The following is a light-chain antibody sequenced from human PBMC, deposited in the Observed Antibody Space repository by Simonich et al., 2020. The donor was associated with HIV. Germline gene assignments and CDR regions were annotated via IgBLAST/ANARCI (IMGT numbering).Light chain of an antibody. CDR2: WAS. J-gene: IGKJ1*01. V-gene: IGKV4-1*01. CDR1: QSVLYNSNNKNY. CDR3: QQYYSTPWT. Sequence: DIVMTQSPDSLAVSLGERATINCKSSQSVLYNSNNKNYLAWYQQKPGQPPKLLIYWASTRESGVPDRCSGSESGTDFTLTISSLQAEDVAVYYCQQYYSTPWTFGQGTKVEIK.